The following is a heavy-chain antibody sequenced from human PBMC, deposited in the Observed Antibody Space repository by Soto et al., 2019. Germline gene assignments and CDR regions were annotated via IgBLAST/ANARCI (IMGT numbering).Heavy chain of an antibody. J-gene: IGHJ5*02. CDR3: ARGYCTNGVCWVNWFDP. D-gene: IGHD2-8*01. V-gene: IGHV4-30-4*01. CDR2: IYYSGST. Sequence: TLSLTCTVSGGSISSGDYYWSWIRQPPGKGLEWIGYIYYSGSTYYNPSLKSRVTISVDTSKNQFSLKLSSVTAADTAVYYCARGYCTNGVCWVNWFDPWGQGTLVTVSS. CDR1: GGSISSGDYY.